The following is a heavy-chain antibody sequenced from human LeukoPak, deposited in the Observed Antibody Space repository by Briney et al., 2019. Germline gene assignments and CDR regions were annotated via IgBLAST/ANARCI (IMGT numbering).Heavy chain of an antibody. CDR1: GGSFSGYY. J-gene: IGHJ6*03. CDR3: ARGRYYMDV. CDR2: INHSGST. V-gene: IGHV4-34*01. Sequence: SETLSLTCAVYGGSFSGYYWSWIRQPPGKGLEWIGEINHSGSTNYNPSLKSRVTISVDTSKNQFSLKLSSVTAADTAVYYCARGRYYMDVWGKGTTVTVPS.